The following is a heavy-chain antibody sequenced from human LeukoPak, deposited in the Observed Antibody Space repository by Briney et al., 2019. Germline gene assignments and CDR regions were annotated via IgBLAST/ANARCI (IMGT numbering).Heavy chain of an antibody. J-gene: IGHJ5*02. D-gene: IGHD1-26*01. V-gene: IGHV1-69*13. CDR3: ARGVYSGSYYEDNWFDP. CDR2: IIPIFGTA. Sequence: SVKVSCKASGYTFTSYAMHWVRQAPGQGLEWMGGIIPIFGTANYAQKFQGRVTITADESTSTAYMELSSLRSEDTAVYYCARGVYSGSYYEDNWFDPWGQGTLVTVSS. CDR1: GYTFTSYA.